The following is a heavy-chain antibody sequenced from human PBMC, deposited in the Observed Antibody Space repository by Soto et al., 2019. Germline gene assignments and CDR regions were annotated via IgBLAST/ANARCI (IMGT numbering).Heavy chain of an antibody. V-gene: IGHV3-64D*06. Sequence: PGGSLRLSCSASGLTFSSYAMHWVRQAPGKGLEYVSAISSNGGSTYYADSVKGRFTISRDNSKNTLYRQMSSLRAEDTAVYYCVSGYCSSTSCYFYYYGMDVWGQGTTVTVSS. D-gene: IGHD2-2*03. J-gene: IGHJ6*02. CDR1: GLTFSSYA. CDR3: VSGYCSSTSCYFYYYGMDV. CDR2: ISSNGGST.